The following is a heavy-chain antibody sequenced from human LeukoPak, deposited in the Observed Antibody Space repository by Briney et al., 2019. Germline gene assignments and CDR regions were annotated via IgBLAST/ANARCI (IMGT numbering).Heavy chain of an antibody. CDR3: ARVKNYYDSSGYLYYFDY. CDR2: INPNRGGT. CDR1: GYTFTGYY. D-gene: IGHD3-22*01. J-gene: IGHJ4*02. Sequence: GASVKVSCKASGYTFTGYYIHWVRQAPGQGLEWMGWINPNRGGTNYAQKFQGRVTMTRDTSISTAYMELSRLRSDDTAVYYCARVKNYYDSSGYLYYFDYWGQGTLVTVSS. V-gene: IGHV1-2*02.